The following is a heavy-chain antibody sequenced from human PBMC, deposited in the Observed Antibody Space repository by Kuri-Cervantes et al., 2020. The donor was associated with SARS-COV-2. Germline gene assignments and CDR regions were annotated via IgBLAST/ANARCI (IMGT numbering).Heavy chain of an antibody. J-gene: IGHJ6*02. CDR1: GFTFSSYW. Sequence: GESLKISCAASGFTFSSYWMSWVRQAPGKGLEWVANIKQDGSEKYYVDSVKGRFTISRDNAKNSLYLQMNSLRAEDTAVYYCVRVRCDILTCRYGMDVWGQGTTVTVSS. V-gene: IGHV3-7*04. D-gene: IGHD3-9*01. CDR3: VRVRCDILTCRYGMDV. CDR2: IKQDGSEK.